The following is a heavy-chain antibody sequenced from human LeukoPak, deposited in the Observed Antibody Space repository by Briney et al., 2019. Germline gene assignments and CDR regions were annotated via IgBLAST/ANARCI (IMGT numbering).Heavy chain of an antibody. CDR2: IRSKTNTYAT. V-gene: IGHV3-73*01. Sequence: GVLRLSCAASEFTFSGSAVHWVRQASGKGLEWIGRIRSKTNTYATAYAGSVKGRFTISRDDSKNTAYLQMNSLKTEDTAVYYCTTDTYYYDSSGYYDGYWGQGTLVTVSS. CDR3: TTDTYYYDSSGYYDGY. CDR1: EFTFSGSA. D-gene: IGHD3-22*01. J-gene: IGHJ4*02.